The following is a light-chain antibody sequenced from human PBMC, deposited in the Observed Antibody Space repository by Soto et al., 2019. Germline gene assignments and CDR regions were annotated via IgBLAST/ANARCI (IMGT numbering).Light chain of an antibody. Sequence: QSVLTQPPSVSGAPGQRVTISCTGSSSNIGAGFDVHWYQQLPGTAPKLLIYDNNNRPSGVPDRFSGSKSGTSASLAITGLQAEDEADYYCQSYDSSLSALYVFGTGTKVTVL. CDR3: QSYDSSLSALYV. V-gene: IGLV1-40*01. CDR2: DNN. J-gene: IGLJ1*01. CDR1: SSNIGAGFD.